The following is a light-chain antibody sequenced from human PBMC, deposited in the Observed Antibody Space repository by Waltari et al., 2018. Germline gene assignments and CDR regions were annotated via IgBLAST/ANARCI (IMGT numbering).Light chain of an antibody. CDR1: TIRDKT. CDR2: DST. CDR3: QVWDDTRDQPV. J-gene: IGLJ2*01. V-gene: IGLV3-21*03. Sequence: SYVLTQPPSVSVPPGKTARTSWSGQTIRDKTVYCYQQKPGQAPVVVIYDSTVRPSGIPDRFSGSDPATLTIARVEAGDEADYYCQVWDDTRDQPVFGGGTRLTVL.